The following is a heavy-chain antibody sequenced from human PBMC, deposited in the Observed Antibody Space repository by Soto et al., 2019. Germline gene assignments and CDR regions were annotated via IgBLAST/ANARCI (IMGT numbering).Heavy chain of an antibody. CDR2: ISSSDSII. V-gene: IGHV3-11*01. CDR3: ARDLGYYDSSGYFDY. D-gene: IGHD3-22*01. CDR1: GFTLSDYY. Sequence: NPGGSLRLSCAASGFTLSDYYMSWIRQAQGKGLEWVSYISSSDSIIYYADSVKGRFTISRDNAKNALYLQMSSLRAEDTAVYYCARDLGYYDSSGYFDYWGQGTLVTVSS. J-gene: IGHJ4*02.